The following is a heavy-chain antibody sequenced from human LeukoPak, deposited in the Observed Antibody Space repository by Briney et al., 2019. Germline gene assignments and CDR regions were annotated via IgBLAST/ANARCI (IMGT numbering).Heavy chain of an antibody. CDR3: ARSRMIVGPRWFDP. D-gene: IGHD3-22*01. Sequence: SETLSLTCAVYGGSFSGYYWSWIRQPSGKGLEWIGEINHSGSTNYNPSLKSRVTISVDTSKNQFSLKLSSVTAADTAVYYCARSRMIVGPRWFDPWGQGTLVTVSS. CDR2: INHSGST. J-gene: IGHJ5*02. V-gene: IGHV4-34*01. CDR1: GGSFSGYY.